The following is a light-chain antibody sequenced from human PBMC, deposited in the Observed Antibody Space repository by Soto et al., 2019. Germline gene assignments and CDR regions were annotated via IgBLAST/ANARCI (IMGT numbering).Light chain of an antibody. J-gene: IGKJ1*01. Sequence: DIQMTQSPSTLSESVGDRVTITCRASQTTSTWLAWYQQKPGKAPKILIYDASSLESGVPSRFSGSGSWTEFTLTISSLQPDDFATYYCQQYNTYSGAFGQGTKVEIK. V-gene: IGKV1-5*01. CDR2: DAS. CDR1: QTTSTW. CDR3: QQYNTYSGA.